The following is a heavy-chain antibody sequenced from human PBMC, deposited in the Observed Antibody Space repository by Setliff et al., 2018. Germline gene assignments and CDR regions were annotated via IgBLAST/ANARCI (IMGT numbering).Heavy chain of an antibody. J-gene: IGHJ4*02. CDR1: GGSISSGSYY. D-gene: IGHD2-21*01. CDR3: ARTLLLSPYYFDY. V-gene: IGHV4-61*02. Sequence: SETLSLTCTVSGGSISSGSYYWSWIRQPAGKGLEWIGRIYTSGSTSYNPSLKSRVTISVDTSKNQFSLKLSSVTAADTAVYYCARTLLLSPYYFDYWGQGTLVTVSS. CDR2: IYTSGST.